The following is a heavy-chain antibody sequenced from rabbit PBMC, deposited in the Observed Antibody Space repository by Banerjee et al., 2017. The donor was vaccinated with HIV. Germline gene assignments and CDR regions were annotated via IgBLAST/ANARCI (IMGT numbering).Heavy chain of an antibody. Sequence: QEQLVESGGGLVKPEGSLTLTCKASGFSFSDRDVMCWVRQAPGKGLEWIACIDTSNGVTDYANWPKGRFTISRTSSTTVTLQMTSLTAADTATYFCVREVAARFNLWGQGTLVTVS. CDR1: GFSFSDRDV. D-gene: IGHD4-1*01. CDR2: IDTSNGVT. J-gene: IGHJ4*01. CDR3: VREVAARFNL. V-gene: IGHV1S45*01.